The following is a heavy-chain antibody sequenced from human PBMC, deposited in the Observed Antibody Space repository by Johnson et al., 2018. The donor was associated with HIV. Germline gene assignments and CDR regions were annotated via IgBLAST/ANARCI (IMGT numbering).Heavy chain of an antibody. J-gene: IGHJ3*02. Sequence: QVQLVESGGGVVQPGRSLRVSCEVSGLTLTTIIVHWARQAPGKGLEWVSLISHDGTTTAYADSVKGRYTISRDISTHTMYLQMNSLRPEDTAVYYCARDDVSSGYAGTFDIWGQGTLVTVSS. CDR2: ISHDGTTT. CDR1: GLTLTTII. D-gene: IGHD5-12*01. V-gene: IGHV3-30*04. CDR3: ARDDVSSGYAGTFDI.